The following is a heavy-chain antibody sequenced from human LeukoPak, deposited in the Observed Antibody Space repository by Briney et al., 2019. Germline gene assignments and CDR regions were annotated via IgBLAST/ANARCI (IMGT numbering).Heavy chain of an antibody. Sequence: SETLSLTCTVSGGSISSYYWSWIRQPAGKGLEWIGRIYTSGSTNYNPSLKSRVTMSVDTSKNQFSLKLSSVTAADTAVYYCASGSGWHREYYFDYWGQGTLVTVSS. CDR3: ASGSGWHREYYFDY. D-gene: IGHD6-19*01. CDR2: IYTSGST. J-gene: IGHJ4*02. CDR1: GGSISSYY. V-gene: IGHV4-4*07.